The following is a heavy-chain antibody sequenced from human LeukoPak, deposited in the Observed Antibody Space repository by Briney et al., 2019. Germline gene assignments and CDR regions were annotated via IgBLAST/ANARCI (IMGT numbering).Heavy chain of an antibody. J-gene: IGHJ4*02. CDR1: GFTFSSYA. D-gene: IGHD2-15*01. Sequence: GGSLRLSCAASGFTFSSYAMHWVRQAPGKGLEWVAVISYDGSNKYYADSVKGRFTISRDNSKNTLYLQMNSLRAEDTAVYYCARDRVAATWTVFDYWGQGTLVTVSS. CDR3: ARDRVAATWTVFDY. CDR2: ISYDGSNK. V-gene: IGHV3-30*04.